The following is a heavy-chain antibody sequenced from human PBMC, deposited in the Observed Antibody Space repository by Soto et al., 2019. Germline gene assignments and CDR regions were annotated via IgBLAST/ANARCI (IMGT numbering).Heavy chain of an antibody. V-gene: IGHV4-30-4*01. CDR2: IDYSGST. J-gene: IGHJ4*02. D-gene: IGHD3-10*01. Sequence: QVQLQESGPGLVKPSQTLSLTCTVSGGSISSGDYYWSWIRQPPGKGLEWIGYIDYSGSTYYNPSLKSRVTRSVDTAKNQFSLKLSSVTAADTAVYYCARVWVGEFIFDYWGQGTLVTVSS. CDR3: ARVWVGEFIFDY. CDR1: GGSISSGDYY.